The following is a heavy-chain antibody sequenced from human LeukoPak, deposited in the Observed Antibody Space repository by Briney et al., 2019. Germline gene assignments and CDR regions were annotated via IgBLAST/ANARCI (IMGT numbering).Heavy chain of an antibody. Sequence: PSETLSLTCNVFGGSISSHYWSWIRQPPGEGLEWIGYIYYTGSTNYSPSLKSRVTISVDTSKNHFSLKLTSVTAADTAVYYCARVGGLNWFDPWGQGTLVTVSS. CDR3: ARVGGLNWFDP. J-gene: IGHJ5*02. CDR1: GGSISSHY. D-gene: IGHD3-3*01. V-gene: IGHV4-59*11. CDR2: IYYTGST.